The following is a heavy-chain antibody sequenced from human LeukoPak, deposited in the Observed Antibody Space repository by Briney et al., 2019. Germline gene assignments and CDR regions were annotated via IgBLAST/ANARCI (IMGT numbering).Heavy chain of an antibody. J-gene: IGHJ4*02. CDR2: INPNSGGT. D-gene: IGHD3-22*01. CDR3: ATDRYYETSAYYPYYFDY. Sequence: ASVKVSCKASGYTFTGYYMHWVRQAPGQGLEWMGWINPNSGGTNYTQKFQGRVTMTRDTSISTAYMVLSRLRSDDSAVYYCATDRYYETSAYYPYYFDYWGQGTLVTVSS. V-gene: IGHV1-2*02. CDR1: GYTFTGYY.